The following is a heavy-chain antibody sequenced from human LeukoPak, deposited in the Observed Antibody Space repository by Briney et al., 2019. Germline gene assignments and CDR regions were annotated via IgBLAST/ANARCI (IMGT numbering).Heavy chain of an antibody. CDR3: ARSGYFSFDY. D-gene: IGHD5-18*01. V-gene: IGHV3-7*04. CDR2: INQNGSEK. CDR1: GFSFSTYW. Sequence: PGGSLRLSCAASGFSFSTYWMNWVRQAPGKGLEWVASINQNGSEKHYVDSLRGRISVSRDNAKNSLYLQMSSLRAEDTAVYYCARSGYFSFDYWGQGSLVTVSS. J-gene: IGHJ4*02.